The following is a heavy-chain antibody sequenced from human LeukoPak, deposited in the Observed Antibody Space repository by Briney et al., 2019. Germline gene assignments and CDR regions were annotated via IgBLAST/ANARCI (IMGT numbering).Heavy chain of an antibody. J-gene: IGHJ1*01. CDR3: AKDPPARYCSGGSCYLEYFQH. D-gene: IGHD2-15*01. V-gene: IGHV3-23*01. Sequence: GGSLRLSCAASGFTFSSYAMSWVRQAPGKGLEWVSAISGSGGSTYYADSVKGRFTISRDNSKNTLYLQMNSLRAEDTAVYHCAKDPPARYCSGGSCYLEYFQHWGQGTLVTVSS. CDR1: GFTFSSYA. CDR2: ISGSGGST.